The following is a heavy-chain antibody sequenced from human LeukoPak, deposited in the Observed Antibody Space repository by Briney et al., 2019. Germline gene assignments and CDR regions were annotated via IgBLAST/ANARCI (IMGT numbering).Heavy chain of an antibody. CDR2: ISAYNGNT. CDR1: GYTFTNYG. Sequence: ASVKVSCKTSGYTFTNYGISWVRQAPGQGLEWMGWISAYNGNTKYAQKLQGRVTMTTDTSTSTAYMELRSLRSEDTAVYYCARDGGRGYSYGTFDYWGQGTLVTVSS. J-gene: IGHJ4*02. V-gene: IGHV1-18*01. CDR3: ARDGGRGYSYGTFDY. D-gene: IGHD5-18*01.